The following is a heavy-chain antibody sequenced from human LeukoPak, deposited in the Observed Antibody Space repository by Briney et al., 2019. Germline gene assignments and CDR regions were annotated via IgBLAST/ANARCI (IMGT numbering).Heavy chain of an antibody. CDR2: IYYSGST. CDR1: GGSISSYY. J-gene: IGHJ3*02. CDR3: ASYYDSSGYADAFDI. V-gene: IGHV4-59*01. Sequence: SETLSLTCTVSGGSISSYYWSWIRQPPGKGLGWIGYIYYSGSTNYNPSLKSRVTISVDTSKNQFSLKLSSVTAADTAVYYCASYYDSSGYADAFDIWGQGTMVTVSS. D-gene: IGHD3-22*01.